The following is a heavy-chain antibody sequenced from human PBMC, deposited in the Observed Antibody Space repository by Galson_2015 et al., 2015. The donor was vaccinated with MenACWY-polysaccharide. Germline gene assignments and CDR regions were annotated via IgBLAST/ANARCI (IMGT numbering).Heavy chain of an antibody. V-gene: IGHV3-23*01. D-gene: IGHD4/OR15-4a*01. J-gene: IGHJ6*02. CDR2: ISGSGATT. Sequence: SLRLSCAASGFTFSSYAMSWVRQAPGKGLEWASAISGSGATTYYADSVKGRFTISRDNSKNTLYLQMNSLRAEDTAVYFCARRAPMVTSLFYGMDVWGQGTTVTVS. CDR1: GFTFSSYA. CDR3: ARRAPMVTSLFYGMDV.